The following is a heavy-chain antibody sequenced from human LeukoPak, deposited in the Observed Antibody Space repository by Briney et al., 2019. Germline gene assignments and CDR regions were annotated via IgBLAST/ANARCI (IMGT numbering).Heavy chain of an antibody. CDR2: ISTSDGTT. D-gene: IGHD5-18*01. Sequence: PGGSLRLSCAASAFTFSSYAMSWVRQAPGKGLEWVSSISTSDGTTYYADSVKGRFTISRDNSKNTLYLQMNRLRAEDAAIYYCAKGRTGFSYGYGIDYWGQGTLVTVSS. CDR3: AKGRTGFSYGYGIDY. V-gene: IGHV3-23*01. J-gene: IGHJ4*02. CDR1: AFTFSSYA.